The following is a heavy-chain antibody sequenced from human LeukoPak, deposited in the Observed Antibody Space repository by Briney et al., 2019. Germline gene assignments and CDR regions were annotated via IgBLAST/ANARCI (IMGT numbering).Heavy chain of an antibody. J-gene: IGHJ3*01. CDR3: ALLGVVIPPDTYDV. D-gene: IGHD3-3*01. CDR2: IRYDGSDS. Sequence: GGSLRLSCSAFGYTFSNYAMHWVRQAPGKGLDWVAFIRYDGSDSYYTDSVKGRFTISRDDSKKTLYLQMNSLRTEDTAVYYCALLGVVIPPDTYDVWGQGTLVTVSS. V-gene: IGHV3-30*02. CDR1: GYTFSNYA.